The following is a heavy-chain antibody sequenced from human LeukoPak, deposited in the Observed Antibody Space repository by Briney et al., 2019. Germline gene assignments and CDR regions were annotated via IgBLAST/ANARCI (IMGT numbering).Heavy chain of an antibody. CDR2: IYSGGST. CDR3: ARGVGSSGPLPTEYFQH. Sequence: GGSLRLSCAASGFTVSSNYVSWVRQAPGKGLEWVSVIYSGGSTYYADSVKGRFTISRDNSKNTLYLQMNSLRAEDTAVYYCARGVGSSGPLPTEYFQHWGQGTLVTVSS. J-gene: IGHJ1*01. CDR1: GFTVSSNY. V-gene: IGHV3-66*01. D-gene: IGHD6-19*01.